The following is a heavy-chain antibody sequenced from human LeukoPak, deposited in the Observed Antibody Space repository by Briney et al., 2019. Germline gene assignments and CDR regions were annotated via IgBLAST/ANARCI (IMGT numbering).Heavy chain of an antibody. D-gene: IGHD3-3*02. CDR3: ARDPISSNWPRGHFFDP. CDR2: INPNGGGT. Sequence: ASVKIFCKASGYRFTSYYVNWVRQAPGQGLEWMGIINPNGGGTTYTGKFQGRVTMTRDTSTSTVHMELSSLRPDDTAVYYCARDPISSNWPRGHFFDPWGQGTLVTVSS. V-gene: IGHV1-46*01. J-gene: IGHJ5*02. CDR1: GYRFTSYY.